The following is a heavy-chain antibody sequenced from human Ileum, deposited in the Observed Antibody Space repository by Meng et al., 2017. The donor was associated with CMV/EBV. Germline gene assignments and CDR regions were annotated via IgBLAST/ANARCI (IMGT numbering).Heavy chain of an antibody. Sequence: GGSLRLSCAASGFTVSSNYMSWVRQAPGKGLEWVSLIYSGGSTYYADSVKGRFTISRDNSKNTLYLQMNSLRAEDTAVYYCARGATVTPSFDYWGQGTLVTVSS. V-gene: IGHV3-53*01. CDR3: ARGATVTPSFDY. J-gene: IGHJ4*02. CDR2: IYSGGST. CDR1: GFTVSSNY. D-gene: IGHD4-17*01.